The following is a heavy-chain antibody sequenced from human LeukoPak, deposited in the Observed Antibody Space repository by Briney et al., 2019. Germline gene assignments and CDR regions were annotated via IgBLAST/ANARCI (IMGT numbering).Heavy chain of an antibody. CDR1: GGSFSGYY. D-gene: IGHD6-13*01. CDR3: ARLYIGGYSRSTNYNGFDP. CDR2: INHSGST. Sequence: TSETLSLTCAVYGGSFSGYYWSWIRQPPGKGLEWIGEINHSGSTNYNPSIKSRVPISVDTSKNQFSLNLTSVTAADTAVYYCARLYIGGYSRSTNYNGFDPWGQETLVT. J-gene: IGHJ5*02. V-gene: IGHV4-34*01.